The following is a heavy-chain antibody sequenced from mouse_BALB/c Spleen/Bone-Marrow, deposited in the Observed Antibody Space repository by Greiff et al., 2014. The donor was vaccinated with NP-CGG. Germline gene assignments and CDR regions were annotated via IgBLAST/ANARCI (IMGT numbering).Heavy chain of an antibody. J-gene: IGHJ3*01. Sequence: VQLQQSGAELAKPGASVKMSCKASGYTFTSYWVHWVKQRPGQGQEWIGYIYPSTGYTEYNQKFEDKVTLTADKSSSTAYMQLSSLTSEDSAVYYCARDDYAYWGQGTLVTVSA. CDR1: GYTFTSYW. V-gene: IGHV1-7*01. CDR3: ARDDYAY. D-gene: IGHD2-4*01. CDR2: IYPSTGYT.